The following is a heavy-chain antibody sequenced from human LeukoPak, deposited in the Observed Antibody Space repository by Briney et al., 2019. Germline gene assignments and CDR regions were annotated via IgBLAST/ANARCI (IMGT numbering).Heavy chain of an antibody. CDR3: AKPLGDEYSSSSLGAFDI. J-gene: IGHJ3*02. Sequence: GGSLRLSCAASGFTLSYYWMNWVRQAPGKGLEWVANIKEDGSDKYYVDSVKGRFTISRDNSKNTLYLQMNSLRAEDTAVYYCAKPLGDEYSSSSLGAFDIWGQGTMVTVSS. V-gene: IGHV3-7*01. CDR1: GFTLSYYW. CDR2: IKEDGSDK. D-gene: IGHD6-6*01.